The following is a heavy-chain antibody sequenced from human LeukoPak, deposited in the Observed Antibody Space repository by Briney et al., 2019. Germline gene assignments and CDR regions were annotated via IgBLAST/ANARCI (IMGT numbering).Heavy chain of an antibody. CDR2: IYDSGST. D-gene: IGHD3-22*01. V-gene: IGHV4-39*01. CDR3: ARATEDDYYDSSGTCDY. Sequence: MPSETLSLTCTVSGGSIRSSYYYWGWIRQPPGKGLEWIGSIYDSGSTYYNPSLKSRVTISVDTSKNQFSLKLSSVTAADTAVYYCARATEDDYYDSSGTCDYWGQGTLVTVSS. J-gene: IGHJ4*02. CDR1: GGSIRSSYYY.